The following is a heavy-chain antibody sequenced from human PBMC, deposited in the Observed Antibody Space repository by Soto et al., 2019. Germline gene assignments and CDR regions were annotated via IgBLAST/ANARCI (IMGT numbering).Heavy chain of an antibody. J-gene: IGHJ6*02. CDR2: IKSKTDGGTT. Sequence: PGGSLRLSCAASGFTFSNAWMSWVRQAPGKGLEWVGRIKSKTDGGTTDYAAPVKGRFTISRDDSKNTLYLQMNSLKTEDTAVYYCTTVSVTHYYYYYYGMDVRGQGTTVTVSS. V-gene: IGHV3-15*01. D-gene: IGHD4-17*01. CDR1: GFTFSNAW. CDR3: TTVSVTHYYYYYYGMDV.